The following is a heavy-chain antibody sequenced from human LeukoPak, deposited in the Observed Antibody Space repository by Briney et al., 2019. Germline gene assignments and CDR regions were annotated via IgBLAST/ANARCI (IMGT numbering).Heavy chain of an antibody. CDR3: AREGGCSSTSCYYTLFDY. J-gene: IGHJ4*02. V-gene: IGHV4-61*08. Sequence: SETLSLTCTVSGGSISSGDYYWSWIRQPPGKGLEWIGYIYYSGSTNYNPSLKSRVTMSVDTSKNQFSLKLSSVTAADTAVYYCAREGGCSSTSCYYTLFDYWGQGTLVTVSS. CDR1: GGSISSGDYY. D-gene: IGHD2-2*01. CDR2: IYYSGST.